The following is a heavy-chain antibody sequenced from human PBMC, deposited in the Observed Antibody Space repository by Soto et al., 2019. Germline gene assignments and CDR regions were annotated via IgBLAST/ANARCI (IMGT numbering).Heavy chain of an antibody. Sequence: VGSLRLSCVASGFTFSSYSINWVRQAPGKGLEWVSYISTSGSTIYFADSVKGRFTISRDNAKNSLYLQMNSLRDEDTAVYYCARVRGSAWYFDYCGQRTLVTVSS. CDR3: ARVRGSAWYFDY. D-gene: IGHD6-19*01. V-gene: IGHV3-48*02. CDR2: ISTSGSTI. J-gene: IGHJ4*02. CDR1: GFTFSSYS.